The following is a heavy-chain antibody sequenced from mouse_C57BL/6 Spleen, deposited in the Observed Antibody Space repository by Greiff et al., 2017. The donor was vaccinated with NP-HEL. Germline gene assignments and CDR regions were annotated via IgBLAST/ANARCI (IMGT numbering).Heavy chain of an antibody. CDR3: ARARYYGSSYLYYAMDY. V-gene: IGHV1-75*01. D-gene: IGHD1-1*01. Sequence: VKLMESGPELVKPGASVKISCKASGYTFTDYYINWVKQRPGQGLEWIGWIFPGSGSTYYNEKFKGKATLTVDKSSSTAYMLLSSLTSEDSAVYFCARARYYGSSYLYYAMDYWGQGTSVTVSS. J-gene: IGHJ4*01. CDR1: GYTFTDYY. CDR2: IFPGSGST.